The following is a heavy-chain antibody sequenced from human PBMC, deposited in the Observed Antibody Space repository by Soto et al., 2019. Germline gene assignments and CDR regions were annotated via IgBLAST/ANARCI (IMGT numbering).Heavy chain of an antibody. CDR3: ACWGHIVPVAPSDFDR. D-gene: IGHD2-8*02. V-gene: IGHV3-74*01. CDR1: GFPFTNYW. J-gene: IGHJ4*02. Sequence: QVVESGGGLVPPGGSLRLSCAASGFPFTNYWMNWVRQTPGKGLMWDSRISPDGSDVGYADSVEGRFTVSRDNAKNTLSLQMHSLRAEDTAMYYCACWGHIVPVAPSDFDRWGQGTLVTVSS. CDR2: ISPDGSDV.